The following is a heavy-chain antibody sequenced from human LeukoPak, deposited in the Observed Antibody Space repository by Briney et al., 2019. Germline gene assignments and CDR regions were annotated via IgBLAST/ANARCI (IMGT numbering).Heavy chain of an antibody. V-gene: IGHV4-30-4*01. CDR3: ARDKWVKVGNSWRQYGMDV. J-gene: IGHJ6*02. D-gene: IGHD6-13*01. CDR1: GGSISSDDYY. CDR2: MYYSGST. Sequence: SGTLSLTCTVSGGSISSDDYYWNWIRQPPGKGLEWIGYMYYSGSTYYNPSLKTRVVISKDKSKNQISLNLSSVTTADTAVYYCARDKWVKVGNSWRQYGMDVWGQGTTVTVSS.